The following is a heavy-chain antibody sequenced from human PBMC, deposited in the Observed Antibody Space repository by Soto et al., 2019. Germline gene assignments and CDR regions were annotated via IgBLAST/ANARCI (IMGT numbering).Heavy chain of an antibody. J-gene: IGHJ4*02. CDR1: GFTFSRYW. V-gene: IGHV3-7*01. Sequence: EVQLVESGGGLVQPGGSLRLSCAASGFTFSRYWMNWVRQAPGKGLEWVANIKPDGSEKYYVDSVRGRFTISRDNVENSMNLQMNSLRAEDAALYYCARDEARPLGYWGQGTLVTVSS. CDR3: ARDEARPLGY. CDR2: IKPDGSEK. D-gene: IGHD6-6*01.